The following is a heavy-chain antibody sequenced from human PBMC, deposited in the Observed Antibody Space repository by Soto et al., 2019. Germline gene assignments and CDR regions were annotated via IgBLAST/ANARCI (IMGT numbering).Heavy chain of an antibody. J-gene: IGHJ4*02. CDR3: ARVYSGSLLGY. Sequence: GGSLRLSCPASGFTFSSYWMSWVRQAQGKGLEWVANIKQDGSEKYYVDSVKDRFTISRDNAKDSLYLQMNSLRAEDTAVYYCARVYSGSLLGYWGQGTLVTVSS. D-gene: IGHD1-26*01. CDR1: GFTFSSYW. V-gene: IGHV3-7*01. CDR2: IKQDGSEK.